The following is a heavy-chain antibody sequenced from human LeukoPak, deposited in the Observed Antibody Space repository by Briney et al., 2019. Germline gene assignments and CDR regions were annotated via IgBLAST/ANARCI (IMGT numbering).Heavy chain of an antibody. CDR3: ASGARTALDY. CDR1: GFTFSSYA. D-gene: IGHD2-8*02. J-gene: IGHJ4*02. Sequence: GRSLRLSCAASGFTFSSYAMHWVRQAPGKGLEWVAVISYDGSNKYYADSVKGRFTISRDNSKNTLYLQMNSLRAEDTAVYYCASGARTALDYWGQGTLVTVSS. V-gene: IGHV3-30-3*01. CDR2: ISYDGSNK.